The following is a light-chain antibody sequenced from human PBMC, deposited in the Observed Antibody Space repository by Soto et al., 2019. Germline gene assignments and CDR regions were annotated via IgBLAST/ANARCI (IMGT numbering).Light chain of an antibody. CDR1: QSVFSN. J-gene: IGKJ1*01. V-gene: IGKV3-15*01. CDR2: GVS. Sequence: EVVMTQSPATLSVSPGGRATLSCRASQSVFSNLAWYQQKPGQAPRLLMYGVSTRATGIPARFSGSGSGTEFTLTISSLQSEDFALYCCQQYNDWPSWTFGPGTKVDNK. CDR3: QQYNDWPSWT.